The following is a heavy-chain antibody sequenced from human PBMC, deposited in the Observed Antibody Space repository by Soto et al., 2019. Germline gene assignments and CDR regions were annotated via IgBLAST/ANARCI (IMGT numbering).Heavy chain of an antibody. CDR3: XXXXSAAGTGWFDP. CDR1: GYTFTSYD. D-gene: IGHD6-13*01. V-gene: IGHV1-8*01. CDR2: MNPNSGNT. Sequence: QVQLVQSGAEVKKPGASVKVSCKASGYTFTSYDINWVRQATGQGLEWMGWMNPNSGNTGYAQKXXXXXXXXXXXXXXXXXXXXXXXXXXXXXXXXXXXXXSAAGTGWFDPWGQGTLVTVSS. J-gene: IGHJ5*02.